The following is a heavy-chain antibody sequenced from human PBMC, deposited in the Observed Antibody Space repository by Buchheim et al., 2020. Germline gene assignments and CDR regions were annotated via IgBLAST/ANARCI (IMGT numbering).Heavy chain of an antibody. V-gene: IGHV4-34*01. CDR3: ARGRLLRRYCSGGSCADNDY. J-gene: IGHJ4*02. CDR1: GGSFSGYY. Sequence: QVQLQQWGAGLLQPSETLSLTCAVYGGSFSGYYWSWIRQPPGKGLEWIGEINHSGSTNYNPSLKSRVTISVDTSKNQFSLKLSSVTAADTAVYYCARGRLLRRYCSGGSCADNDYWGQGTL. D-gene: IGHD2-15*01. CDR2: INHSGST.